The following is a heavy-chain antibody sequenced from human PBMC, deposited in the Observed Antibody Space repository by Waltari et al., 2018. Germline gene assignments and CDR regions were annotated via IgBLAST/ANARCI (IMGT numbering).Heavy chain of an antibody. CDR2: ISGSGGST. J-gene: IGHJ5*02. D-gene: IGHD3-3*01. CDR3: AKGTYFLTIFGVTITDL. CDR1: GFTFSSYA. Sequence: EVQLLESGGGLVQPGGSLSLSCAASGFTFSSYAMSWVRQAPGKGLEWVSVISGSGGSTYYADSVKGRFTISRDNSKNTLYLQMNSLRAEDTAVYYCAKGTYFLTIFGVTITDLWGQGTLVTVSS. V-gene: IGHV3-23*01.